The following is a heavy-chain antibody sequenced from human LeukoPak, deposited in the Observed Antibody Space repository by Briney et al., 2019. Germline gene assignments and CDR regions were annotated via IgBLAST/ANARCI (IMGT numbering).Heavy chain of an antibody. Sequence: GGSLRLSCEASGFTFTTYWMGWVRQVPGQGLEWLANISPDGSDPYYVDSVKGRFTISRDNAKKSMFLQMMSLRVEETAVYRCARWGEEAGMDCWGQGTLVTVSS. V-gene: IGHV3-7*01. D-gene: IGHD6-19*01. CDR2: ISPDGSDP. CDR1: GFTFTTYW. CDR3: ARWGEEAGMDC. J-gene: IGHJ4*02.